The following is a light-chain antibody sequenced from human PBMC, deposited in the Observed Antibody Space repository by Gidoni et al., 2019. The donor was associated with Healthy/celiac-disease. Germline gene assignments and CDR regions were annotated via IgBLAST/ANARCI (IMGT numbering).Light chain of an antibody. Sequence: EIVMTQSTATLSVSPGERDTLSCRASQSVSSNLAWYQQKPGQAHRLLIYGASTRATGIPARFSGSGSGTEFTLTISSLQSEDFAVYYCQQYNNWPPVTFGQGTRLEIK. CDR3: QQYNNWPPVT. CDR2: GAS. J-gene: IGKJ5*01. V-gene: IGKV3D-15*01. CDR1: QSVSSN.